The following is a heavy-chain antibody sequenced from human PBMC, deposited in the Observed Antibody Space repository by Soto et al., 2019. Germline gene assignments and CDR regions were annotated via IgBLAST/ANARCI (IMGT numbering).Heavy chain of an antibody. Sequence: SETLSLTCTVSGGSISSGDYYWSWIRQPPGKGLEWIGYIYYSGSTYYNPSLKSRVTISVDTSKNQFSLKLSSVTAADTAVYYCARGGYSSSWYVDWYFDLWGRGTLVTVS. CDR1: GGSISSGDYY. D-gene: IGHD6-13*01. CDR3: ARGGYSSSWYVDWYFDL. CDR2: IYYSGST. J-gene: IGHJ2*01. V-gene: IGHV4-30-4*01.